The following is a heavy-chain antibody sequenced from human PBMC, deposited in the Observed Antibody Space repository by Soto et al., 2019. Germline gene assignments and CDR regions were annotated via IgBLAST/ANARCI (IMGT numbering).Heavy chain of an antibody. CDR3: AKGTTIAVACIRIDY. CDR2: ISWNSGSI. D-gene: IGHD6-19*01. J-gene: IGHJ4*02. V-gene: IGHV3-9*01. Sequence: EVQLVESGGGLVQPGRSLRLSCAASGFTFDDYAMHWVRQAPGKGLEWVSGISWNSGSIGAADSVKGRFTISRDNAKNSLYLQMNSLRAEDTALYYCAKGTTIAVACIRIDYWGQGTLVTVSS. CDR1: GFTFDDYA.